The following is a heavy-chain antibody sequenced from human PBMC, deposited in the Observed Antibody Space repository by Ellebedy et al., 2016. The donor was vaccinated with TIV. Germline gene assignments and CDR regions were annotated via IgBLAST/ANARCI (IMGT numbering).Heavy chain of an antibody. D-gene: IGHD1-1*01. Sequence: GESLKISCAASGFTFNNYWMHWVRQVPGKGLLWVARISSDGATTSYADFVKGRFTISRDNAKNTLYMQMRSLRAEDTAVYYCARSGRERRSWYFDFWGRGTLVTVSS. J-gene: IGHJ2*01. CDR3: ARSGRERRSWYFDF. CDR1: GFTFNNYW. CDR2: ISSDGATT. V-gene: IGHV3-74*01.